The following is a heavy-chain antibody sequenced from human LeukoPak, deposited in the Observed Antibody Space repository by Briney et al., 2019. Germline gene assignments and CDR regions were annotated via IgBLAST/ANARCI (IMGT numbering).Heavy chain of an antibody. J-gene: IGHJ6*03. CDR2: INHSGST. CDR1: GGSFSGYY. CDR3: ARRDIVVVPAAPPYYYYYMDV. Sequence: PSETLSLTCAVYGGSFSGYYWSWIRQPPGKGLEWIGEINHSGSTNYNPSLKSRVTISVDTSKNQFSLKLSSVTAADTAVYYCARRDIVVVPAAPPYYYYYMDVWGKGTTVTVSS. V-gene: IGHV4-34*01. D-gene: IGHD2-2*01.